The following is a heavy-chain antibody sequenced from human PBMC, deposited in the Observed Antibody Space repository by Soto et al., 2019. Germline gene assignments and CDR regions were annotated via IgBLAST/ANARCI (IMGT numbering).Heavy chain of an antibody. CDR2: IDPSDSYT. J-gene: IGHJ6*02. V-gene: IGHV5-10-1*01. CDR1: GYIFTSDW. CDR3: ARQVVVVVPAASYYYYYGMDV. D-gene: IGHD2-2*01. Sequence: PGESLRISCKGSGYIFTSDWISWVRQVPGKGLEWMGRIDPSDSYTNYSPSFQGHVTISADKSISTAYLQWSSLKASDTAMYYCARQVVVVVPAASYYYYYGMDVWGQGTTVTVSS.